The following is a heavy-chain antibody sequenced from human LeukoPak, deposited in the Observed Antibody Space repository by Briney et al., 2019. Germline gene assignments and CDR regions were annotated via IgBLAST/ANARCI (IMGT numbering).Heavy chain of an antibody. CDR1: GGSISSGDYY. J-gene: IGHJ4*02. Sequence: PSGTLPLTCTVSGGSISSGDYYWSWIRQPLGKGLEWIGYIYYSGSTYYNPSLKSRVTISVDTSKNQFSLKLSSVTAADTAVYYCARGRPFLEWLFYLDCWGQGTLVTVSS. V-gene: IGHV4-30-4*02. CDR3: ARGRPFLEWLFYLDC. D-gene: IGHD3-3*02. CDR2: IYYSGST.